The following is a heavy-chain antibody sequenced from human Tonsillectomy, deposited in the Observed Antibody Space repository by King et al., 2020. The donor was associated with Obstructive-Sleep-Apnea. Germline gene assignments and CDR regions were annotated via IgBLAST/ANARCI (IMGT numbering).Heavy chain of an antibody. D-gene: IGHD6-19*01. CDR1: GFTFSSYS. CDR2: ISSSICTI. J-gene: IGHJ5*02. CDR3: ASADRLAVAGKWFDP. Sequence: EVQLVESGGGLVQPGGSLRLSCAASGFTFSSYSMNWVRQAPGKGLEWVSYISSSICTIYYSESVKGRFTISRDNAKNSLYLQMNSLRAEDTAVYYCASADRLAVAGKWFDPWGQGTLVTVSS. V-gene: IGHV3-48*01.